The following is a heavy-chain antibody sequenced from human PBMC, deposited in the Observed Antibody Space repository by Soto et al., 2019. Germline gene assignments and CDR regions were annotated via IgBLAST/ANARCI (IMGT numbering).Heavy chain of an antibody. V-gene: IGHV3-30*18. D-gene: IGHD2-2*01. CDR2: ISDDGIHK. J-gene: IGHJ4*02. Sequence: QVQMLESGGRVVPPGSSLRLSCAASGFNFSSYGMHWVRQAPGKGLEWVAVISDDGIHKYYADSLKGRFTISRDNSKNTLYLQMNSLRAKDTAVYYCAQRGLHRAIVVVPAASYFAYWCQGAMVTVSS. CDR1: GFNFSSYG. CDR3: AQRGLHRAIVVVPAASYFAY.